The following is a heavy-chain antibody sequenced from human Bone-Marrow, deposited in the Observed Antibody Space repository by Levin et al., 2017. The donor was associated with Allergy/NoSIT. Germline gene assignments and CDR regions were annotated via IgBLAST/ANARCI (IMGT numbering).Heavy chain of an antibody. CDR1: GFTFSSSA. Sequence: GESLKISCAASGFTFSSSAMSWVRQAPGKGLEWVSSISAGDASTYYTDSVKGRLTVSRDNSKNTLYLQMNSLRAEDTALYYCAKVRRGVDAVEVWGQGTMVTVSS. D-gene: IGHD3-10*01. V-gene: IGHV3-23*01. CDR2: ISAGDAST. CDR3: AKVRRGVDAVEV. J-gene: IGHJ3*01.